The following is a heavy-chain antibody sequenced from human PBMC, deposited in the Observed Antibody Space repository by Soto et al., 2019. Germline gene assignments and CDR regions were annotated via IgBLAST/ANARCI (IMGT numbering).Heavy chain of an antibody. CDR2: IYYSGST. CDR3: ASKAYYDFWSGSSTSYHSYYLDV. D-gene: IGHD3-3*01. V-gene: IGHV4-59*08. Sequence: PSETLSLTCTVSGGSISSYYWSWIRQPPGKGLEWIGYIYYSGSTNYNPSLKSRVTISVDTSKNQFSLKLSSVTAADTAVYYCASKAYYDFWSGSSTSYHSYYLDVWGKGTTFTVSS. CDR1: GGSISSYY. J-gene: IGHJ6*03.